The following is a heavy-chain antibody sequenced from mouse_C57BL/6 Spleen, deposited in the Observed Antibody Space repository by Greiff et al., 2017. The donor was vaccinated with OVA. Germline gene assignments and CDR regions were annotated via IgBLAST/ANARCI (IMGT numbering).Heavy chain of an antibody. CDR3: ARLAFGNYVGYAMDY. CDR2: INPSNGGT. J-gene: IGHJ4*01. CDR1: GYTFTSYW. D-gene: IGHD2-1*01. Sequence: QVQLQQPGTELVKPGASVKLSCKASGYTFTSYWMHWVKQRPGQGLEWIGNINPSNGGTNYNEKFKSKATLTVAKSSRTAYMQLSRLTSENSAVYDCARLAFGNYVGYAMDYWGQGTSVTVSS. V-gene: IGHV1-53*01.